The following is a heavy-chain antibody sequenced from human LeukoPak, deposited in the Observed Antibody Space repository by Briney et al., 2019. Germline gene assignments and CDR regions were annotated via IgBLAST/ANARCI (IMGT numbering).Heavy chain of an antibody. CDR1: GGTFSSYA. D-gene: IGHD2-21*01. Sequence: SVKVSCKASGGTFSSYAISWVRQAPGQGLEWMGGIIPIFGTANYAQKFQGRVTITTDESTSTAYMELSSLRSEDTAVYYCARDTYYGGDCYFFFDYWGQGTLVTVSS. V-gene: IGHV1-69*05. CDR3: ARDTYYGGDCYFFFDY. CDR2: IIPIFGTA. J-gene: IGHJ4*02.